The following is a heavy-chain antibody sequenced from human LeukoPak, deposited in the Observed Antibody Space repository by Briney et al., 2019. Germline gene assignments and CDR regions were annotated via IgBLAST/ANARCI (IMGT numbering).Heavy chain of an antibody. J-gene: IGHJ4*02. CDR3: ARDSSGYYDY. CDR2: ISSNGGST. V-gene: IGHV3-64*01. Sequence: GGSLRLSCAASGFTFSSYAMHWVRQAPGKGLEYVSAISSNGGSTYYANSVKGRFTISRDNSKNTLYLQMGSLRAEDMAVYYCARDSSGYYDYWGQGTLVTVSS. D-gene: IGHD6-19*01. CDR1: GFTFSSYA.